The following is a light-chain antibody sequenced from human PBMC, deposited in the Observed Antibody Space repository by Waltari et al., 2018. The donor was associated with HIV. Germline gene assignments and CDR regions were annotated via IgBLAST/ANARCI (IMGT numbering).Light chain of an antibody. CDR1: TSNIGTNV. CDR2: SNN. CDR3: ATWDDTPTGHVL. Sequence: SVLAQPPSVSGTPGQRFTISCSGTTSNIGTNVVHWYQQVPGTAPKLLISSNNQRPSGVPDRFSGFKSGTSASLAINGLQSEDEADYYCATWDDTPTGHVLFGGGTKVTVL. V-gene: IGLV1-44*01. J-gene: IGLJ2*01.